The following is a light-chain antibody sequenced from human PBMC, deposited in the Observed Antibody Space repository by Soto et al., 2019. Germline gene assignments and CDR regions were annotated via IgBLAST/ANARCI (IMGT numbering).Light chain of an antibody. V-gene: IGKV3-20*01. CDR1: QSVSSNF. J-gene: IGKJ2*01. CDR3: HQYGSSPYT. CDR2: GAS. Sequence: EIVLTQSPGTLSLYPGEGATLSCRASQSVSSNFLAWYQQKPGQAPRLLIYGASSRASAIPDRFSGSGSGTDFTLTSSGLDPDDFAGYYVHQYGSSPYTFGQGTKLEIK.